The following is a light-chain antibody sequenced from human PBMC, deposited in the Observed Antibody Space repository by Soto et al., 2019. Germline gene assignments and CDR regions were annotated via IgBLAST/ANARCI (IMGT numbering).Light chain of an antibody. J-gene: IGKJ1*01. CDR3: QQYNNWWT. CDR1: QSVSNN. Sequence: EIVMTQSPATLSVSPGERATLSCRASQSVSNNLVWYQKKPGQAPRLLIYGASTRATGIPARFSGSGSGTEFTLTISSLQSEDFAVYYCQQYNNWWTFGQGTKVAIK. CDR2: GAS. V-gene: IGKV3-15*01.